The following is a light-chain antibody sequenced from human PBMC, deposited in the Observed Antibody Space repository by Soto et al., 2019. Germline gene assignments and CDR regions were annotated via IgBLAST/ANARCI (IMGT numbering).Light chain of an antibody. J-gene: IGLJ1*01. Sequence: TSSDVGGYNYVSWYQQHPGKAPKLMIYDVSNRPSGVSNRFSGSKSGNTASLTISGLQAEDEADYYCSSYTSSSTRVFVTGTKVTVL. CDR2: DVS. CDR3: SSYTSSSTRV. CDR1: SSDVGGYNY. V-gene: IGLV2-14*04.